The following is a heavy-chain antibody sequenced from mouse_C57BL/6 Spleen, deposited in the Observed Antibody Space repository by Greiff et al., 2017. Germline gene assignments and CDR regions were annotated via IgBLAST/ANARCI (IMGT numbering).Heavy chain of an antibody. V-gene: IGHV1-4*01. J-gene: IGHJ3*01. D-gene: IGHD2-3*01. Sequence: QVQLQQSGAELARPGASVKMSCKASGYTFTSYTMHWVKQRPGQGLEWIGYINPSSGYTKYNQKFKDKATLTADKSSSTAYLQLSSLTSYDSAVYYCARSSDGYYDWFAYWGQGTLVTVSA. CDR1: GYTFTSYT. CDR2: INPSSGYT. CDR3: ARSSDGYYDWFAY.